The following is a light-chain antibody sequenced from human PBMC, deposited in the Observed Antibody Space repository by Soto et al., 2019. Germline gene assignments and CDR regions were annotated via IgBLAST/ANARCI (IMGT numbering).Light chain of an antibody. J-gene: IGKJ1*01. CDR1: QDISVY. Sequence: DIQMTQSPSSLSASVGDRVTITCRASQDISVYLAWYQQKPGKVPKLLIYSASTLQSGVPSRFSGSGSGTDFTLTISSLQPDDFATYYCQQYNSYPWTFGQGTKVEIK. CDR2: SAS. CDR3: QQYNSYPWT. V-gene: IGKV1-27*01.